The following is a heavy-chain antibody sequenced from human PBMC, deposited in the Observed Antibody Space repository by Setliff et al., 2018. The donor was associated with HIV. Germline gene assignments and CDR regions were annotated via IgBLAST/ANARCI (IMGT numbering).Heavy chain of an antibody. CDR2: ISPDSTYI. CDR3: AKDGLAGYFES. V-gene: IGHV3-21*01. J-gene: IGHJ4*02. D-gene: IGHD1-1*01. Sequence: PGGSLRLSCAASGFTFNDFSMNWVRQAPGKGLEGVSSISPDSTYIYYADSVKGRFTISRDTSNNTLYLQMNSLRAEDTAVYYCAKDGLAGYFESWGLGTLVTVSS. CDR1: GFTFNDFS.